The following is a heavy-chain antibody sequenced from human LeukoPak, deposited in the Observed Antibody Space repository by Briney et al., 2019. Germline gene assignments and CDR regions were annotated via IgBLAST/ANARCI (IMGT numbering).Heavy chain of an antibody. CDR2: ISSSSSYI. CDR3: ARDSGGYYFDY. Sequence: GGSLRLSCAASGFTFSSYSMNWVRQAPGKGLEWVSSISSSSSYIYYADSVKGRFTISRDNVKNSLYLQMNSLRAEDTAVYYCARDSGGYYFDYWGQGALVTVSS. CDR1: GFTFSSYS. J-gene: IGHJ4*02. V-gene: IGHV3-21*01. D-gene: IGHD3-10*01.